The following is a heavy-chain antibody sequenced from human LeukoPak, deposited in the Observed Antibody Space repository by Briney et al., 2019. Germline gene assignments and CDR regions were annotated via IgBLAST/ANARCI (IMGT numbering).Heavy chain of an antibody. CDR2: ISGSGGAS. CDR3: AKGRGATYQWYFHL. CDR1: GFTFTRYA. Sequence: GGSLRLSCEASGFTFTRYAMNWVRQAPGKGLEWISAISGSGGASYYADSVKGRFTVSRDNSKNTSYLQLNSLRAEDTATYYCAKGRGATYQWYFHLWGRGTLVTVAT. V-gene: IGHV3-23*01. J-gene: IGHJ2*01.